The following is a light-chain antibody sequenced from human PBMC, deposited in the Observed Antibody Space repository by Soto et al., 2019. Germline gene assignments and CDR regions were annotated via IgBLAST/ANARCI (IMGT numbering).Light chain of an antibody. Sequence: DMQITQSSSSLVSYLVDRLTITARLSHPISNYLAWYQQKPGKIPNRLIYAASTLQAGVPSRFSGSGSGKDFTLTISSLQPEDVAAYYCQKYNSAPLTFRGRTKVNIK. CDR3: QKYNSAPLT. V-gene: IGKV1-27*01. CDR1: HPISNY. J-gene: IGKJ4*01. CDR2: AAS.